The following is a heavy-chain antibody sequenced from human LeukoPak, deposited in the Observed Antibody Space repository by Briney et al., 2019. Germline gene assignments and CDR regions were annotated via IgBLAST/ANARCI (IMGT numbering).Heavy chain of an antibody. J-gene: IGHJ6*03. CDR1: GFTFSSYW. CDR2: INTDGSST. V-gene: IGHV3-74*01. D-gene: IGHD3-10*01. Sequence: GGSLRLSCAASGFTFSSYWMHWVRQAPGKGLVWVSRINTDGSSTSYADSVKGRFTISRDNAKNTLYPQMSSLRAEDTAVYYCARGLIYYYGSGSYSNRYYYMDVWGKGTTVTVSS. CDR3: ARGLIYYYGSGSYSNRYYYMDV.